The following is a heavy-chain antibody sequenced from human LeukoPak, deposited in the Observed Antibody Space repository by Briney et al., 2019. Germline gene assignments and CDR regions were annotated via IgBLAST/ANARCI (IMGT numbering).Heavy chain of an antibody. CDR3: AKGAYYYGSGSYYNIPWFDP. CDR2: ISGSGGST. Sequence: GGSLRLSCAASGFTFSSYAMSWVRQAPGKGLEWVSAISGSGGSTYYADSVKGRFTISRDNSKNTLYLQMNSLRAEDTAVYYCAKGAYYYGSGSYYNIPWFDPWGQGTLVTVSS. V-gene: IGHV3-23*01. CDR1: GFTFSSYA. D-gene: IGHD3-10*01. J-gene: IGHJ5*02.